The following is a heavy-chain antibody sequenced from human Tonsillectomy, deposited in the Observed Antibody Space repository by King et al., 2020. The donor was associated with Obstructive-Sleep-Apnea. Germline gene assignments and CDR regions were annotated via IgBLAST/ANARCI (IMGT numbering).Heavy chain of an antibody. CDR1: GFTFSIYT. V-gene: IGHV3-21*01. J-gene: IGHJ4*02. CDR3: VRDSDYYFSTGFDY. D-gene: IGHD3-3*01. Sequence: EVQLVESGGGLVKPGGSLRLSCAASGFTFSIYTMNWVRQAPGKGLEWVSSISSSSTYIYYADSVKGRFTISRDNAKNSLYLQMNSLRAEDTAVYYCVRDSDYYFSTGFDYWGQGTLVTVSS. CDR2: ISSSSTYI.